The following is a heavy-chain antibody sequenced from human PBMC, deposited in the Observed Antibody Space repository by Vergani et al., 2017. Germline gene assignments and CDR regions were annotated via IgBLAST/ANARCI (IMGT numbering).Heavy chain of an antibody. Sequence: EVQLLESGGDLVQPGGSLRLSCAAPGFTFIMHAMSWVRQAPGKGLGWVSTLSASDRRTHYADSVKGRFTISRDISKNTLFLHMNSLRPEDTAVYYCAKVGRSEVAGTFGAFDIWGQGKMVTVSS. CDR2: LSASDRRT. V-gene: IGHV3-23*01. CDR1: GFTFIMHA. CDR3: AKVGRSEVAGTFGAFDI. D-gene: IGHD6-19*01. J-gene: IGHJ3*02.